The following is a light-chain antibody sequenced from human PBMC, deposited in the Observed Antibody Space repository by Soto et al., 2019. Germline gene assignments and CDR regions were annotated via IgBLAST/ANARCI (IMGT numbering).Light chain of an antibody. Sequence: QSVLTQPPSVSGAPGQRVTISCTGSSSNIGANYDVHWYQQRPGTAPKLLIFGNSNRPSGVPDRFSGSKAGTSASLAITGLQAEDEGDYYCQSYDSTLSARYVFGTWTKVTVL. J-gene: IGLJ1*01. CDR3: QSYDSTLSARYV. CDR2: GNS. CDR1: SSNIGANYD. V-gene: IGLV1-40*01.